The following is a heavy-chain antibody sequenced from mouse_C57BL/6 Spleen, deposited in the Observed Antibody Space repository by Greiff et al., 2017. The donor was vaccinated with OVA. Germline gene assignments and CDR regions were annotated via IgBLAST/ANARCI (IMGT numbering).Heavy chain of an antibody. J-gene: IGHJ2*01. Sequence: VKLQQPGAELVKPGASVKLSCKASGYTFTSYWMHWVKQRPGRGLEWIGRIDPNSGGTKYNEKFKSKATLTVDKPSSTSYMHLSILTSGDAAVYYCASSDYGGYFDYWGQGTTLTVSS. CDR3: ASSDYGGYFDY. V-gene: IGHV1-72*01. CDR2: IDPNSGGT. D-gene: IGHD1-1*01. CDR1: GYTFTSYW.